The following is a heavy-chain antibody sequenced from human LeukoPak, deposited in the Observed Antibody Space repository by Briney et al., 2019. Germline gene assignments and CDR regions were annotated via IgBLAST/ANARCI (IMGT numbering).Heavy chain of an antibody. CDR3: ARATTGYYFDY. CDR2: ISSNGGST. J-gene: IGHJ4*02. V-gene: IGHV3-64*01. D-gene: IGHD4-17*01. Sequence: PGGSLRLSCSASGFTFSSYWMIWVRQAPGKGLEYVSAISSNGGSTYYANSVKGRFTISRDNSKNTLYLQMGSLRAEDMAVYYCARATTGYYFDYWGQGTLVTVSS. CDR1: GFTFSSYW.